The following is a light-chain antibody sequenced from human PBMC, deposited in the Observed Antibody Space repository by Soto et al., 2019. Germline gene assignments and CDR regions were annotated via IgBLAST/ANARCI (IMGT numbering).Light chain of an antibody. Sequence: DMQITQSPSTLSVSVGDRATMTCRASYSISSWLAWYQQKPGKAPKLLIFDASRLETGVPSRFSASASGTEFTLTISTLQPDDFATYFCQQYYGYSGYTLVPGTKV. V-gene: IGKV1-5*01. CDR1: YSISSW. J-gene: IGKJ2*01. CDR3: QQYYGYSGYT. CDR2: DAS.